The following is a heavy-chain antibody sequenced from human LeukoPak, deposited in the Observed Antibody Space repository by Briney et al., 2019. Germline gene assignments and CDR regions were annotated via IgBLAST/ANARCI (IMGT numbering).Heavy chain of an antibody. Sequence: IPSETLSLTCAVYGESFSGYYWNWIRQSPGKGPEWIGEINHSGSTNYNPSLKSRVTISVDTSKNQFSLKLSSVTAADTAIYYCARGRDAFDIWGQGTMVTVSS. J-gene: IGHJ3*02. CDR3: ARGRDAFDI. CDR1: GESFSGYY. V-gene: IGHV4-34*01. CDR2: INHSGST.